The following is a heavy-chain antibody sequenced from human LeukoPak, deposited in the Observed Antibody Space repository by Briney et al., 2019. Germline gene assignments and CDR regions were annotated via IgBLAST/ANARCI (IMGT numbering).Heavy chain of an antibody. Sequence: ASVKVSCKASGYTFTSYDINWVRQATGQGLEWMGWMNPNSGNTGYAQKFQGRVTMTRNTSISTAYMELSSLRSEDTAVYYCARSPVAGRSRGVSNGRWVRDYYMDVWGKGTTVTVSS. D-gene: IGHD6-19*01. CDR1: GYTFTSYD. V-gene: IGHV1-8*01. J-gene: IGHJ6*03. CDR3: ARSPVAGRSRGVSNGRWVRDYYMDV. CDR2: MNPNSGNT.